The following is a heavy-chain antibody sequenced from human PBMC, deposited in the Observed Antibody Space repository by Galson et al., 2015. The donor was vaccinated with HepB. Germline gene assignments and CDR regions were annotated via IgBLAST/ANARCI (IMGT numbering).Heavy chain of an antibody. CDR3: PKAGSGSYSKFDY. CDR1: GFTFSSYA. V-gene: IGHV3-23*01. J-gene: IGHJ4*02. Sequence: SLRLSCAASGFTFSSYAMSWVRQAPGKGLEWVSAISGSGGSTYYADSVKGRFTISRDNSKNTLYLQMNSLRAEDTAVYYCPKAGSGSYSKFDYWGQGTLVTVSS. D-gene: IGHD3-10*01. CDR2: ISGSGGST.